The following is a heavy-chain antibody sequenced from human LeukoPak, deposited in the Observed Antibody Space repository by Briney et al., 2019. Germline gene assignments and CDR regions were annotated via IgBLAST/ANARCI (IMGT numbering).Heavy chain of an antibody. D-gene: IGHD1-26*01. V-gene: IGHV1-69*04. J-gene: IGHJ4*02. CDR1: GGTFSSYA. Sequence: SVKVSCKASGGTFSSYAISWVRQAPGQGLEWMGRIIPILGIANYAQKFQGRVTITADKSTSTAYMEPSSLRSDDTAVYYCARLAYSGSFLDYWGQGTLVTVSS. CDR3: ARLAYSGSFLDY. CDR2: IIPILGIA.